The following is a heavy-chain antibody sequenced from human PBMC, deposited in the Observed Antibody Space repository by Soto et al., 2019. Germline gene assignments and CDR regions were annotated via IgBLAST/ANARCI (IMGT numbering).Heavy chain of an antibody. J-gene: IGHJ6*02. V-gene: IGHV3-30-3*01. CDR1: GFTFRDYA. CDR2: ISYDGSSI. D-gene: IGHD6-6*01. Sequence: QVHLEESGGGVVQPGRSLRLSCAASGFTFRDYAFHWVRQAPGKGLEWVTLISYDGSSILFADSVKGRFTISRDNSQKTLYLQMNSLRAEDTAVYYCARQGMAARKYFHRYLDVWGQGTTVIVSS. CDR3: ARQGMAARKYFHRYLDV.